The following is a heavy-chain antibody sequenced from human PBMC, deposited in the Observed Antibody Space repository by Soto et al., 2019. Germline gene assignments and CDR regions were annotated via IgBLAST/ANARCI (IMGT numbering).Heavy chain of an antibody. Sequence: QVQLVQSGAEVKKPGSSVKVSCKASGGTFSSYAISWVRQAPGQGPEWMGGIIPIFGTANYAQKFQGRVTITAYESTSTAFMELSSLRSEDTAVYYCARHVPAAGYYYGMDVWGQGTTVTVSS. J-gene: IGHJ6*02. CDR2: IIPIFGTA. V-gene: IGHV1-69*12. CDR1: GGTFSSYA. D-gene: IGHD2-2*01. CDR3: ARHVPAAGYYYGMDV.